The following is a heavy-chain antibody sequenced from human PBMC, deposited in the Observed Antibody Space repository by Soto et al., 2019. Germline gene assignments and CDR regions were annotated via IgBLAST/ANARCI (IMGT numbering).Heavy chain of an antibody. D-gene: IGHD3-22*01. Sequence: SLRLSCAASGFTFSSYAMSWVRQAPGKGLEWVSAISGSGGSTYYADSVKGRFTISRDNSKNTLYLQMNSLRAEDTAVYYCAKWYYYDSSGYSAFDIWGQGTMVTVSS. J-gene: IGHJ3*02. CDR1: GFTFSSYA. V-gene: IGHV3-23*01. CDR2: ISGSGGST. CDR3: AKWYYYDSSGYSAFDI.